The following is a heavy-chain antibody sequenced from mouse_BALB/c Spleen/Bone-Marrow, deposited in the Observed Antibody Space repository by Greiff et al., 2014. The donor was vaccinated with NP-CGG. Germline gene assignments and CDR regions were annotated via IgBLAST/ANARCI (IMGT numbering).Heavy chain of an antibody. CDR3: ARMGYTNRYSMDY. J-gene: IGHJ4*01. D-gene: IGHD1-1*01. V-gene: IGHV1-9*01. CDR1: GYTFSRYW. Sequence: LEESGVELMKPGASVKISCKATGYTFSRYWIEWVKQRPGHGLEWIGEILPGSDTTNYSEKFKGKATFTADTSSSTAYMQLSSLTSEDSAVYYCARMGYTNRYSMDYWGQGTSVTVSS. CDR2: ILPGSDTT.